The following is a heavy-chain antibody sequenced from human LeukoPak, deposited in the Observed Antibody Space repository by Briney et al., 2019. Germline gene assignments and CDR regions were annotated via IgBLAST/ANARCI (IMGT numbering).Heavy chain of an antibody. Sequence: PGGSLRLSCAASGFTFSSYAMSWVRQAPGKGLEWVSAISGSGGSTYYADSVKGRFTVSRDNSKNTLYLQMNSLRAEDTAIYYCARDLSEKYCIDYWGQGTQVTVSS. J-gene: IGHJ4*02. CDR2: ISGSGGST. V-gene: IGHV3-23*01. CDR3: ARDLSEKYCIDY. CDR1: GFTFSSYA. D-gene: IGHD2-8*02.